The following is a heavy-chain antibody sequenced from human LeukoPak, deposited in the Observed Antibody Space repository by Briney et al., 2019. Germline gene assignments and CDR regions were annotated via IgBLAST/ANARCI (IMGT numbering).Heavy chain of an antibody. V-gene: IGHV1-8*01. Sequence: ASVKVSCKASGYTFTSYDINWVRQATGQGLGWMGWMNPNSGNTGYAQKFQGRVTMTRSTSISTAYMELSSLRSEDTAVYYCAREGVRDNWFDPWGQGTLVTVSS. CDR2: MNPNSGNT. CDR3: AREGVRDNWFDP. D-gene: IGHD3-10*01. J-gene: IGHJ5*02. CDR1: GYTFTSYD.